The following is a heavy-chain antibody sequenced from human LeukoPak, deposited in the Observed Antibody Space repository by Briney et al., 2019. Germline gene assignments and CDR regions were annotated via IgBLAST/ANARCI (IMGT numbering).Heavy chain of an antibody. V-gene: IGHV3-21*01. J-gene: IGHJ6*03. D-gene: IGHD3-3*01. CDR2: ISSSSSYI. Sequence: GGSLRLSCAASGFTFSSYSMNWVRQAPGKGLEWVSSISSSSSYIYYADSVKGRFTISRDNAKNSLYLQMNSLRAEDTAVYYCARGGTYYDFWSGYYSGHYYYYYMDVWGKGTTVTVSS. CDR1: GFTFSSYS. CDR3: ARGGTYYDFWSGYYSGHYYYYYMDV.